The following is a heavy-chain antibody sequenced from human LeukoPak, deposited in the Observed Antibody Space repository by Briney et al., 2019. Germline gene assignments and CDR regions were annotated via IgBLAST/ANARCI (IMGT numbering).Heavy chain of an antibody. V-gene: IGHV1-46*01. D-gene: IGHD2-2*01. CDR3: ARDIDCSSTSCYAPTGEFDY. CDR1: GYTFTSYY. Sequence: ASVKVSCKASGYTFTSYYMHWVRQAPGQGLAWMGIINPSGGSTSYAQKFQGRVTMTRDTSTSTVYMELSSLRSEDTAVYYCARDIDCSSTSCYAPTGEFDYWGQGTLVTVSS. J-gene: IGHJ4*02. CDR2: INPSGGST.